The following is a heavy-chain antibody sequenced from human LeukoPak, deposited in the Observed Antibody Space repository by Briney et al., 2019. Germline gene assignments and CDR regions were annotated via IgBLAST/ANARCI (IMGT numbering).Heavy chain of an antibody. J-gene: IGHJ4*02. CDR1: GGSVSSSSYY. CDR3: ARGGGSFDY. V-gene: IGHV4-61*02. CDR2: IYTSGST. Sequence: SETLSLTCSVSGGSVSSSSYYWSWIRQPAGKGLEWIGRIYTSGSTNYNPSLKSRVTMSVDTSKNQFSLKLSSVTAADTAVYYCARGGGSFDYWGQGTLVTVSS. D-gene: IGHD3-16*01.